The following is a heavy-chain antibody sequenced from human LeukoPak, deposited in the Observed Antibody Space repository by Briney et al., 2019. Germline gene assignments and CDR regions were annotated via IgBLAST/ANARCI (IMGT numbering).Heavy chain of an antibody. Sequence: GGTLRLSCEASGFIFSRYGMTWVRQAPGKGLEWVSAISGSGGTTYYADSVKGRFTIPRDNPKNTLYLQITSLRAEDTGVYYCAKDHLPGIVVADRDYWGQGTLVTVSS. V-gene: IGHV3-23*01. D-gene: IGHD6-19*01. J-gene: IGHJ4*02. CDR3: AKDHLPGIVVADRDY. CDR1: GFIFSRYG. CDR2: ISGSGGTT.